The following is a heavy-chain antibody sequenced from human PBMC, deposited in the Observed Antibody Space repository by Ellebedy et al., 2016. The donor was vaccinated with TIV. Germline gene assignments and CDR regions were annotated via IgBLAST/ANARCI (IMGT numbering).Heavy chain of an antibody. V-gene: IGHV5-10-1*01. CDR2: IDPSDSDL. CDR3: ARHELGENAAFDF. J-gene: IGHJ4*02. Sequence: GGSLRLXCKTSGYTFIYYWISWVRQMPGKGLEWMGRIDPSDSDLKYSPSFQGRATISVDKSISTAYLQWSSLKASDTAIYYCARHELGENAAFDFWGQGTLVTVSS. D-gene: IGHD7-27*01. CDR1: GYTFIYYW.